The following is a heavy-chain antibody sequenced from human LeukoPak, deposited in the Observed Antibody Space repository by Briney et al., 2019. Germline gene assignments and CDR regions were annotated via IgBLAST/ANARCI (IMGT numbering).Heavy chain of an antibody. J-gene: IGHJ6*02. CDR2: INSDGSWT. CDR3: AKDWGVSYDFWSGYYYYYYYGMDV. CDR1: GSYW. V-gene: IGHV3-74*01. D-gene: IGHD3-3*01. Sequence: GGSLRLSCAASGSYWMHWVRQAPGKGLVWVSHINSDGSWTSYADSVKGRFTISKDNAKNTVYLQMNSLRAEDTAVYYCAKDWGVSYDFWSGYYYYYYYGMDVWGQGTTVTVSS.